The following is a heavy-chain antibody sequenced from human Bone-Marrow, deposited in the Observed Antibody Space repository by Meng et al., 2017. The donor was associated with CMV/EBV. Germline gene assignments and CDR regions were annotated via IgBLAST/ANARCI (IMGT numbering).Heavy chain of an antibody. D-gene: IGHD3-3*01. CDR2: IYYTGST. Sequence: SETLSLTCTVPGGSIGDSRYYWGWIRQPPGKGLEWIGTIYYTGSTFYNPSLKSRVTISVDTSKNQFSLKLTSVTAPDTAVYYCARLPSSAISPPDVWGQGTTVTVS. CDR3: ARLPSSAISPPDV. CDR1: GGSIGDSRYY. V-gene: IGHV4-39*01. J-gene: IGHJ6*02.